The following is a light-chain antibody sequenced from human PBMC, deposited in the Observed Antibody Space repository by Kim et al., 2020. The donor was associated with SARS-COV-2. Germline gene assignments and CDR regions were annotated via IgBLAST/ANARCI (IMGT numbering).Light chain of an antibody. CDR1: QSVNSIY. CDR2: GAS. J-gene: IGKJ2*02. CDR3: QQYGTSPCT. V-gene: IGKV3-20*01. Sequence: IVLTQSPGTLSLSVGERATLSCRASQSVNSIYLAWYQQIPGQAPRLLIYGASSRATGIPDRFSGSGSGTDFTLTISRLEPEDFAVYYCQQYGTSPCTFGQGPKLEI.